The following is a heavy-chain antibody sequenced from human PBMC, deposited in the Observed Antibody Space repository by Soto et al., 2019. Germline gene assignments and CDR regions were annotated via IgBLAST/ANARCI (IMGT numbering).Heavy chain of an antibody. D-gene: IGHD5-18*01. CDR3: ARRLQNSGAFAI. CDR1: GYSISSGYY. V-gene: IGHV4-38-2*01. J-gene: IGHJ3*02. Sequence: QVQLQESGPGLVKPSETLSLTCAVSGYSISSGYYWGWIRQPPGEGLEWFATISHSGSTYYNPSLKSRVTISVDTSKNQFSLKLNSVTAADTAVYYCARRLQNSGAFAIWGQGTMVTVSS. CDR2: ISHSGST.